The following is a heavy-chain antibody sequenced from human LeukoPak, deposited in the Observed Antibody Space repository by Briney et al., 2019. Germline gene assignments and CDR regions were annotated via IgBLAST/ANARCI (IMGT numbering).Heavy chain of an antibody. CDR2: IYYSGST. CDR1: GGSISSYY. CDR3: AKHEREWLVDY. J-gene: IGHJ4*02. V-gene: IGHV4-59*08. D-gene: IGHD6-19*01. Sequence: PSETLSLTCTVSGGSISSYYWSWIRQPPGKGLEWIGYIYYSGSTNYNPSLKSRVTISVDTSKNQFSLKLSSATAADTAVYYCAKHEREWLVDYWGQGTLVTVSS.